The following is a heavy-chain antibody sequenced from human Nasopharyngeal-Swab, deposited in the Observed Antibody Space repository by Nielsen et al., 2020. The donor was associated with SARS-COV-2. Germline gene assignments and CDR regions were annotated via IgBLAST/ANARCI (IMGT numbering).Heavy chain of an antibody. D-gene: IGHD5-24*01. V-gene: IGHV1-69*04. CDR1: GGTFKTFS. CDR2: IVPILGIV. CDR3: ARDQEMATAAYSD. J-gene: IGHJ4*02. Sequence: SVKVSCKASGGTFKTFSINWVRQAPGQGLQWMGRIVPILGIVNYAQRFQGRVTFTADESTSTAYMDLSSLRSDDTAVYYCARDQEMATAAYSDWGQGTLGHRLL.